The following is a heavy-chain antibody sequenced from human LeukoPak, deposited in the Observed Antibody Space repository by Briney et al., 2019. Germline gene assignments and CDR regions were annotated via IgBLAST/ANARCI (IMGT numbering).Heavy chain of an antibody. D-gene: IGHD3-22*01. Sequence: ASVKVSCKASGYTFTSYGISWVRQAPGQGLEWMGWISAYNGNTNYAQKLQGRVTMTTDTSTSTAYMELRSLRSDDTAVYYCARGGPYYYDNSGYYYDYWGQGTLVTVSS. CDR3: ARGGPYYYDNSGYYYDY. CDR1: GYTFTSYG. CDR2: ISAYNGNT. V-gene: IGHV1-18*01. J-gene: IGHJ4*02.